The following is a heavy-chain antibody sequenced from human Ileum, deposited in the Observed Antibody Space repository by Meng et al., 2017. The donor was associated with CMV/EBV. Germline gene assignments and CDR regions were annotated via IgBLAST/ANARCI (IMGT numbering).Heavy chain of an antibody. Sequence: GESLKISCAASGIIFNTYGIHWLRQAPGKGLEWLVFVWTDGSTIYKRDNVKGRFIVSRDKFKNTVFLQLNSLRVEDTAVYYCVGHQGGLREGVRLVWGQGTLVTVSS. J-gene: IGHJ4*02. CDR3: VGHQGGLREGVRLV. CDR1: GIIFNTYG. CDR2: VWTDGSTI. D-gene: IGHD3-10*01. V-gene: IGHV3-30*02.